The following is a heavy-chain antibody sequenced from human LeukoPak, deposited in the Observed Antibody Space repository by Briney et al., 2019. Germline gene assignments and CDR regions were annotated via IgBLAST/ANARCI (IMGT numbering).Heavy chain of an antibody. J-gene: IGHJ4*02. Sequence: PGGSLRLSCAASGFTFSSYAMHWVRQAPGKGLEWVAVISYDGSNKYYADSVKGRFTISRDNSKNTLYLQMNSLRVEDTAVYYCAQVRPPSGSGWYGGDDYWGQGTLVTVSS. CDR2: ISYDGSNK. CDR3: AQVRPPSGSGWYGGDDY. CDR1: GFTFSSYA. D-gene: IGHD6-19*01. V-gene: IGHV3-30*04.